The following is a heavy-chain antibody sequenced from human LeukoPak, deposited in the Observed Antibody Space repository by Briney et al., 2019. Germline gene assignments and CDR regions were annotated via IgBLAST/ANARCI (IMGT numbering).Heavy chain of an antibody. J-gene: IGHJ5*02. CDR2: ISAYNGNT. V-gene: IGHV1-18*01. D-gene: IGHD3-10*01. Sequence: ASVKVSCKASGYTFTSYGISWVRQAPGQGLEWMGWISAYNGNTNYAQKLQGRDTMTTDTSTSTAYMELRSLRSDDTAVYYCARDPLYYYGSGSPNWFDPWGQGTLVTVSS. CDR3: ARDPLYYYGSGSPNWFDP. CDR1: GYTFTSYG.